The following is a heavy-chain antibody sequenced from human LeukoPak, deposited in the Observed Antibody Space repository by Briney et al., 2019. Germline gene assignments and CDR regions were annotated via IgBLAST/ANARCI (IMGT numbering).Heavy chain of an antibody. CDR2: INPNSGGT. D-gene: IGHD3-22*01. Sequence: ASVKVSCTASGYTFTGYYMHWVRQAPGQGLEWMGWINPNSGGTNYAQKFQGRVTMTRDTSISTAYMELSRLRSDDTAVYYGARGNYYDSSGYYYVGYFDYWGQGTLVTVSS. CDR3: ARGNYYDSSGYYYVGYFDY. V-gene: IGHV1-2*02. J-gene: IGHJ4*02. CDR1: GYTFTGYY.